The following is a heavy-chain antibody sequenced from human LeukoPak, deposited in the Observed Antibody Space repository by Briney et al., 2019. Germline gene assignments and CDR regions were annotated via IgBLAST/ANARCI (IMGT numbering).Heavy chain of an antibody. CDR1: GYTFTSYY. D-gene: IGHD6-19*01. CDR3: ARDSGRSGWYVEDYFDN. CDR2: INPSGGST. J-gene: IGHJ4*02. V-gene: IGHV1-46*01. Sequence: ASVKVSCTASGYTFTSYYMHWVRQAPGQGLEWMGIINPSGGSTSYAQKFQGRVTMTRDTSISTAYMELSSLRSDDTAGYYCARDSGRSGWYVEDYFDNWGQGTLVTVSS.